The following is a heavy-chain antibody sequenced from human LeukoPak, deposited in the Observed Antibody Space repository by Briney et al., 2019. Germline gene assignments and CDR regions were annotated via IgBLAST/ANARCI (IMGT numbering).Heavy chain of an antibody. CDR2: INYSGRT. J-gene: IGHJ4*02. CDR3: AREIGPIQLHLWGSAFDY. Sequence: SETLSLTCTISDDSISNNRYFWAWIRQPPGKGLEWIGSINYSGRTYYNPSLKSRLTMSVDTAKRQFSLKLISVTAADTALYYCAREIGPIQLHLWGSAFDYWGQGTLVTVSS. D-gene: IGHD5-24*01. CDR1: DDSISNNRYF. V-gene: IGHV4-39*07.